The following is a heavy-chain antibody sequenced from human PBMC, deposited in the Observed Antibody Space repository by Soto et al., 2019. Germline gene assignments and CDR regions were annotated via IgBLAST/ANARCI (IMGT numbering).Heavy chain of an antibody. V-gene: IGHV1-46*01. CDR2: INPSAGST. CDR1: GYTFTSYY. J-gene: IGHJ4*02. CDR3: ARACSGGSCYLRYFED. Sequence: GASVKVSCKASGYTFTSYYMHWVRQAPGQGLEWMGIINPSAGSTSYAQKFQGRVTMTRDTSTSTVYMELSSLRFEDTDVYYCARACSGGSCYLRYFEDWGQGTRVTVSS. D-gene: IGHD2-15*01.